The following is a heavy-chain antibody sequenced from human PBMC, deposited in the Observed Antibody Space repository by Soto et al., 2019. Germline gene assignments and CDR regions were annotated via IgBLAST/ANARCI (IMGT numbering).Heavy chain of an antibody. CDR2: INWNGGST. D-gene: IGHD3-10*01. CDR3: ARANFGELFYYYYYMDV. CDR1: GFTFDDYG. J-gene: IGHJ6*03. Sequence: GGSLRLSCAASGFTFDDYGMSWVRQAPGKGLEWVSGINWNGGSTGYADSVKGRFTISRDNAKNSLYLQMNSLRAEDTALYHCARANFGELFYYYYYMDVWGKGTTVTVSS. V-gene: IGHV3-20*01.